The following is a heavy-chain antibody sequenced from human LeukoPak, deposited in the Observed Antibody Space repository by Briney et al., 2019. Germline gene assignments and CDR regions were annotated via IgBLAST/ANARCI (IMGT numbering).Heavy chain of an antibody. J-gene: IGHJ5*02. CDR1: GYTFTGYY. CDR2: INPNSGGT. CDR3: ARGGITMIVVATS. V-gene: IGHV1-2*02. D-gene: IGHD3-22*01. Sequence: ASVKVSCKASGYTFTGYYMHWVRQAPGQGLEWMGWINPNSGGTNYAQKFQGRVTMTRDTSISTAYMELSRLRSGDTAVYYCARGGITMIVVATSWGQGTLVTVSS.